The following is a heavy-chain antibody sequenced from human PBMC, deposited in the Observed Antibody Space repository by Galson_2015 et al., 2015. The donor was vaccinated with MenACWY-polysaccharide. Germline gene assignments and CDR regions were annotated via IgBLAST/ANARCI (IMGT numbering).Heavy chain of an antibody. Sequence: TLSLTCTVSGGSISSGSYYWSWIRQPAGKGLEWIGRIYTSGSTNYNPSLKSRVTISVDTSKNQFSLKLSSVTAADTAVYYCARGEPAAIEAFWFDPWGQGTLVTVSS. CDR2: IYTSGST. D-gene: IGHD2-2*01. CDR3: ARGEPAAIEAFWFDP. CDR1: GGSISSGSYY. J-gene: IGHJ5*02. V-gene: IGHV4-61*02.